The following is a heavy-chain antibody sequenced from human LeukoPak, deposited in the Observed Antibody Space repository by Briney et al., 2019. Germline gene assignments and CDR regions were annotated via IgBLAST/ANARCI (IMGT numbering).Heavy chain of an antibody. J-gene: IGHJ3*02. Sequence: SETLSLTCTVSGGSISSYYWSWIRQPPGKGQEWIGYIYYSGSTNHNPSLKSRVTISVDTSKNQFSLKLSSVTAADTAVYYCASTIYCGGDCKDAFDIWGQGTMVTVSS. CDR2: IYYSGST. V-gene: IGHV4-59*08. CDR1: GGSISSYY. D-gene: IGHD2-21*02. CDR3: ASTIYCGGDCKDAFDI.